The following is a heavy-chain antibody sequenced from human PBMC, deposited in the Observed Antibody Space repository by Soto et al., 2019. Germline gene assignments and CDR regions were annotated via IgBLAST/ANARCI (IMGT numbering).Heavy chain of an antibody. J-gene: IGHJ4*02. CDR1: GGSISSGDYY. D-gene: IGHD5-18*01. CDR3: ARTWIQPQYYFDY. Sequence: PSETLSLTCTVSGGSISSGDYYWSWIRQPPGKGLEWIGYIYYSGSTYYNPSLKSRVTISVDTSKNQFSLKLSSVTAADTAVYYCARTWIQPQYYFDYWGQGTLVTVSS. V-gene: IGHV4-30-4*01. CDR2: IYYSGST.